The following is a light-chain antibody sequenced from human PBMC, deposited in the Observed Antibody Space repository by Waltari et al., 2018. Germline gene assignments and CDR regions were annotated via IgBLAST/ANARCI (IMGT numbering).Light chain of an antibody. Sequence: QSVLTQPPSVSGAPGQRVAISCTGSSSNLGAGYDVPWYQQLPGTAPRLLILVNTRRPSGVPDRFSGSRSGTSASLAITGLRAEDEADYYCQSYDSSLSGRVFGGGTKVTVL. CDR2: VNT. J-gene: IGLJ2*01. CDR1: SSNLGAGYD. CDR3: QSYDSSLSGRV. V-gene: IGLV1-40*01.